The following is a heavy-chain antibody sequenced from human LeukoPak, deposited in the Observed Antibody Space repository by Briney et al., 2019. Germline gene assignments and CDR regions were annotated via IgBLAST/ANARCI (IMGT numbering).Heavy chain of an antibody. CDR2: IYYSGST. V-gene: IGHV4-39*01. Sequence: SETLSLTCTVSGGSISSSSYYWGWIRQPPGKGLEWIGSIYYSGSTYYNPSLKSRVTISVDTSKNQFSLKLSSVTAADTAVYYCARLHRNDYIFFYWGQGTLVTVS. CDR3: ARLHRNDYIFFY. CDR1: GGSISSSSYY. J-gene: IGHJ4*02. D-gene: IGHD4-11*01.